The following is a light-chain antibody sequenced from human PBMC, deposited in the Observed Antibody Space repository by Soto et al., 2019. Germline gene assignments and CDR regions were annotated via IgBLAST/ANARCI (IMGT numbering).Light chain of an antibody. Sequence: QSALTQPRSVSGSPGQSVTIACTGTSSDVGGYNYVSWYQQHPGKAPKVMIYDVSERPSGVPDRFSGSKSGNTASLTISGLSAEDEADYYCCSYAGSPRYVLGTGTKLTVL. CDR3: CSYAGSPRYV. V-gene: IGLV2-11*01. J-gene: IGLJ1*01. CDR2: DVS. CDR1: SSDVGGYNY.